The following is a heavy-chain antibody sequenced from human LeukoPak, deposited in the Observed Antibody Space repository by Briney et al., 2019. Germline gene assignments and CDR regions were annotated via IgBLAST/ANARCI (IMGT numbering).Heavy chain of an antibody. CDR1: GFTFSSYA. CDR2: ISYDGSNK. D-gene: IGHD2-21*01. Sequence: GRSLRLSCAASGFTFSSYAMHWVRQAPGKGLEWVAVISYDGSNKYYADSVKGRFTISRDNAKNSLYLQMNSLRAEDTAVYYCARSVYCGGDCYLEAFDIWGQGTMVTVSS. J-gene: IGHJ3*02. V-gene: IGHV3-30-3*01. CDR3: ARSVYCGGDCYLEAFDI.